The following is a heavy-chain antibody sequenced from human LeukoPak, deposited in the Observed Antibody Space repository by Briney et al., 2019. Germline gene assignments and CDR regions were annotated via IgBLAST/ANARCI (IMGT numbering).Heavy chain of an antibody. CDR2: TYYRSKWFH. D-gene: IGHD6-19*01. J-gene: IGHJ5*02. V-gene: IGHV6-1*01. CDR3: ARDTVAGNWLDP. Sequence: SQTLSLTCSISGDSVSRNSATWNWIRQSPSRGLEWLGRTYYRSKWFHEYAVSVNSRITINPDTSKNHFSLQLNSVTPEDTAVYYCARDTVAGNWLDPWGQGTLVTVSS. CDR1: GDSVSRNSAT.